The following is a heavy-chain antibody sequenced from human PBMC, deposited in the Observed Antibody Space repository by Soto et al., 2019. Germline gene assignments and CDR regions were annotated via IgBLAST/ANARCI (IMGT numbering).Heavy chain of an antibody. D-gene: IGHD2-15*01. CDR1: GFTFSSYW. J-gene: IGHJ4*02. Sequence: EVQLVESGGGLVQPGGSLRLSCAASGFTFSSYWMHWVRQAPGKGLVWVSRINSDGSSTSYAASVKGRFTISRDNAKNTLYLQMNSLRAEDTAVYYCARDQGSLCSGGSCQADGVPYNWGQGTLVTVSS. CDR2: INSDGSST. CDR3: ARDQGSLCSGGSCQADGVPYN. V-gene: IGHV3-74*01.